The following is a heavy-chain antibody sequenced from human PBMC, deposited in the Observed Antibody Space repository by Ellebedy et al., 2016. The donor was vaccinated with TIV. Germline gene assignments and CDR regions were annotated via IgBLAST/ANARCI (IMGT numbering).Heavy chain of an antibody. Sequence: GESLKISCAASGFTFTQYWLHWVRQAPGKGPVWVSRINNDGSSTTYADSVKGRFTISRDNAKNTLYLQMNSLRAEDTAVYYCARAGSSGWEAYFDLWGRGTLVTVSS. J-gene: IGHJ2*01. D-gene: IGHD6-19*01. CDR2: INNDGSST. CDR1: GFTFTQYW. CDR3: ARAGSSGWEAYFDL. V-gene: IGHV3-74*01.